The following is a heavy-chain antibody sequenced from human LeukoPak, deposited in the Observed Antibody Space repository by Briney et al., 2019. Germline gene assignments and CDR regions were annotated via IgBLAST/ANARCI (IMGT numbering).Heavy chain of an antibody. D-gene: IGHD4-17*01. J-gene: IGHJ6*02. V-gene: IGHV1-2*02. CDR3: ARGWIDYGDYDATYYYYGMDV. Sequence: GASAKVSCKASGYTFTGYYMHWVRQAPGQGLEWMGWINPNSGGTNYAQKFQGRVTMTRDTSISTAYMELSRLRSDDTAVYYCARGWIDYGDYDATYYYYGMDVWGQGTTVTVSS. CDR2: INPNSGGT. CDR1: GYTFTGYY.